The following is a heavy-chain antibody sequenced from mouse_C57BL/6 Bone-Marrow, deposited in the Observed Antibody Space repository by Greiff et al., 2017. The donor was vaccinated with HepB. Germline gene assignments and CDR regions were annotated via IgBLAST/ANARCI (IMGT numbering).Heavy chain of an antibody. CDR1: GYTFTSYG. J-gene: IGHJ3*01. CDR2: IYPRSGNT. Sequence: QVQLQQSGAELARPGASVKLSCKASGYTFTSYGISWVKQSTGQGLEWIGEIYPRSGNTYYNEKFKGKATLTADKSSSTAYMELRSLTSEDSAVYFCAREDYSNYVGFAYWGQGTLVTVSA. D-gene: IGHD2-5*01. CDR3: AREDYSNYVGFAY. V-gene: IGHV1-81*01.